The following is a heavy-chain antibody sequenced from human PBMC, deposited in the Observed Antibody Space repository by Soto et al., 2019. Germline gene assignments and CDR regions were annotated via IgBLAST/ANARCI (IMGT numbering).Heavy chain of an antibody. J-gene: IGHJ3*02. CDR2: IYSGGST. D-gene: IGHD4-17*01. CDR1: GFTVSSNY. CDR3: ARDTEVYGGAFDI. Sequence: GGSLRLSCAASGFTVSSNYMSWVRQAPGKGLEWVSVIYSGGSTYYADSVKGRFTISRDNSKNTLYLQMNSLRAEDTAVYYCARDTEVYGGAFDIWGQGTMVTVSS. V-gene: IGHV3-53*01.